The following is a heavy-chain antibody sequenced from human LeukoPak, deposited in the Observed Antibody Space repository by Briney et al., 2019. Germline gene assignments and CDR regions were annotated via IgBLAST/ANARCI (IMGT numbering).Heavy chain of an antibody. D-gene: IGHD2-2*01. V-gene: IGHV1-69*01. J-gene: IGHJ3*02. Sequence: SVKVSCKASGGTFSSYAISWVRQAPGQGLEWMGGIIPIFGTANCAQKFQGRVTITADESTSTAYMELSSLRSEDTAVYYCARVAVVPAATVWAFDIWGQGTMVTVSS. CDR2: IIPIFGTA. CDR1: GGTFSSYA. CDR3: ARVAVVPAATVWAFDI.